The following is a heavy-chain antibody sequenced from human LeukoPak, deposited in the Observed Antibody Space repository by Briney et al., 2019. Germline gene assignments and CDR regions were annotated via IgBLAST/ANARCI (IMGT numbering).Heavy chain of an antibody. V-gene: IGHV3-74*01. CDR3: AKGGLLLWFGEFGDY. D-gene: IGHD3-10*01. Sequence: GGSLRLSCAASGFTFSSYWMHWVRQAPGKGLVWVSRINSDGSSTSYADSVKGRFTISRDNAKNTLYLQMNSLRAEDTAVYYCAKGGLLLWFGEFGDYWGQGTLVTVSS. J-gene: IGHJ4*02. CDR2: INSDGSST. CDR1: GFTFSSYW.